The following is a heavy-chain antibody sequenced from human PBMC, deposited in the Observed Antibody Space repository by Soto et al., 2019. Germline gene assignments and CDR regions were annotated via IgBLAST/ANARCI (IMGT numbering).Heavy chain of an antibody. J-gene: IGHJ4*02. CDR1: GFSLDSNGVG. CDR3: IYTSLYEGDF. D-gene: IGHD5-12*01. Sequence: QITLKESGPTLVNPTQTLTLTCSCSGFSLDSNGVGVGWIRQPPGKALEWLALIYWDDDKVYRPSLQSRLTITKDTANNQVVLTMTDMDPVDTATYYCIYTSLYEGDFWGQGTLVTVSS. CDR2: IYWDDDK. V-gene: IGHV2-5*02.